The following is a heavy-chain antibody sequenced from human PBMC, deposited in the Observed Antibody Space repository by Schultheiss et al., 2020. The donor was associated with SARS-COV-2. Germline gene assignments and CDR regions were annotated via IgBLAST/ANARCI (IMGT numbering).Heavy chain of an antibody. V-gene: IGHV4-34*01. D-gene: IGHD6-13*01. CDR1: GGSFSGYY. CDR2: INHSGST. J-gene: IGHJ5*02. CDR3: ARGRGSSRYPNWFDP. Sequence: SQTLSLTFAVYGGSFSGYYWSWIRQPPGKGLEWIGEINHSGSTNYNPSLKSRVTISVDTSKNQFSLKLSSVTAADTAVYYCARGRGSSRYPNWFDPWGQGTLVTVSS.